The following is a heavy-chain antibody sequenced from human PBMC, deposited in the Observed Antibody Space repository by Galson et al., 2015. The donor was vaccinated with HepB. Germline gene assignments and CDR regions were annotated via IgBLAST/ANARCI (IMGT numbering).Heavy chain of an antibody. V-gene: IGHV4-39*01. CDR3: ARRHTSSWNTFDY. CDR1: GGSISRSIYY. CDR2: IYYSGST. Sequence: ETLSLTCTVSGGSISRSIYYWGWIRQPPGRGLEWIASIYYSGSTYYNPSLQSRVTTSVDTSKNQFSLKLSSVTAADTAVYYCARRHTSSWNTFDYWGQGTLVTVSS. D-gene: IGHD6-13*01. J-gene: IGHJ4*02.